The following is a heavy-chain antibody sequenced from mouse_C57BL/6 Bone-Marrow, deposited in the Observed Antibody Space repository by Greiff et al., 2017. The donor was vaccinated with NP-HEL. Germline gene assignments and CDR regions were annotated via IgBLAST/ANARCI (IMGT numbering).Heavy chain of an antibody. CDR3: ARAHYDAMDY. CDR1: GYTFTSYG. Sequence: VMLVESGAELARPGASVKLSCKASGYTFTSYGISWVKQRPGPGLEWIGEIYPRSGNTYSNEKFKGKATLTADKSSSTAYMELRSLTSEASAVYFCARAHYDAMDYWGQGTSVTVSS. D-gene: IGHD1-1*02. J-gene: IGHJ4*01. V-gene: IGHV1-81*01. CDR2: IYPRSGNT.